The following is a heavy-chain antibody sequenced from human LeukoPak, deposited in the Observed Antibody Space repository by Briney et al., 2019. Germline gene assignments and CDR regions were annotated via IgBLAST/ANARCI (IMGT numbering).Heavy chain of an antibody. J-gene: IGHJ4*02. D-gene: IGHD6-19*01. CDR1: GGSISSSSCY. Sequence: SETLSLTCTVSGGSISSSSCYWGWIRQPPGKGLEWIGSISYSGSTYYNPSLKSRVTISADTSKNQFSLNLSSVTAADTAVYYCARHDIIAVAFSYWGQATLVTVSS. V-gene: IGHV4-39*01. CDR2: ISYSGST. CDR3: ARHDIIAVAFSY.